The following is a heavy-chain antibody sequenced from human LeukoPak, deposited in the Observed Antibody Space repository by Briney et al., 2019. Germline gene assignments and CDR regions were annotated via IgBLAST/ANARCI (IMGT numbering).Heavy chain of an antibody. V-gene: IGHV3-23*01. J-gene: IGHJ4*02. CDR2: ISGSAHKI. Sequence: GSLRLSCVASGITFSNYAVSWVRQAPERGLDWVSVISGSAHKIRYADSVKGRFTISRDNSENIVYLQMNNLRVEDTAVYYCAGRPTGYSSGYIHWGQGTLVTVSS. CDR3: AGRPTGYSSGYIH. D-gene: IGHD5-18*01. CDR1: GITFSNYA.